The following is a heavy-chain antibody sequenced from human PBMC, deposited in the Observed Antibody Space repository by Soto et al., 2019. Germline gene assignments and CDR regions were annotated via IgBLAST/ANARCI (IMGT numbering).Heavy chain of an antibody. CDR1: GYTFTGYY. J-gene: IGHJ6*02. Sequence: ASVKVSCKASGYTFTGYYMHWVRQAPGQGLEWMGWINPNSGGTNYAQKFQGWVTMTRDTSISTAYMELSRLRSEDTAVYYCARALTDTAMAYYYYYGMDVWGQGTTVTVSS. D-gene: IGHD5-18*01. CDR3: ARALTDTAMAYYYYYGMDV. V-gene: IGHV1-2*04. CDR2: INPNSGGT.